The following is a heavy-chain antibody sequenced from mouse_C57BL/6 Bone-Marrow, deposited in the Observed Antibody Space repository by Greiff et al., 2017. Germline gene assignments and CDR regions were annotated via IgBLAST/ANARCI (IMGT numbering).Heavy chain of an antibody. V-gene: IGHV1-66*01. J-gene: IGHJ2*01. D-gene: IGHD2-3*01. CDR3: ARRRDGYCFDY. CDR2: IYPGSGNT. CDR1: GYSFTSYY. Sequence: QVQLQQSGPELVKPGASVKISCKASGYSFTSYYIHWVKQRPGQGLEWIGWIYPGSGNTKYTEKFKGKATLTADTSSSTAYMQLSSLTSEGSAVYYCARRRDGYCFDYWGQGTTLTVSS.